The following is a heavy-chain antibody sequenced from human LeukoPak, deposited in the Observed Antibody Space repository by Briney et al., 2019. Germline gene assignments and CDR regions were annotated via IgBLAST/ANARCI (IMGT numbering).Heavy chain of an antibody. CDR3: ALSLSGYSGYAGLFDY. V-gene: IGHV3-66*01. CDR2: IYSGGST. J-gene: IGHJ4*02. Sequence: SGGSLRLSCLASGFTVSSNYNSWVRQAPGEGLEWGSVIYSGGSTYYADSVKGRFTISRDNSKNTLYLQMNSLRAEDTAVYYCALSLSGYSGYAGLFDYWGQGTLVTVSS. D-gene: IGHD5-12*01. CDR1: GFTVSSNY.